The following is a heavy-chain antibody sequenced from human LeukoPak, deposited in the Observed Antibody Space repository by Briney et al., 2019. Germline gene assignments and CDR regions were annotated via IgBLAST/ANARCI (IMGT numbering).Heavy chain of an antibody. D-gene: IGHD4-17*01. J-gene: IGHJ4*02. CDR3: ARWPSTGSFDY. CDR2: IYYNGNT. Sequence: SETLSLTCAVYGGSFSGYYWSWIRQPPGKGLEWIGYIYYNGNTNYNPSLKSRVTISVDTSKKQFSLKLSSVTAADTAVYYCARWPSTGSFDYWGQGTLVTVSS. V-gene: IGHV4-59*01. CDR1: GGSFSGYY.